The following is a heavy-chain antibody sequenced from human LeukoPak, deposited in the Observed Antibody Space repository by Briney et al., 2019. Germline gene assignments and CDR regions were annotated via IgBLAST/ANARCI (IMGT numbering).Heavy chain of an antibody. CDR1: GGTFSSYA. D-gene: IGHD2-8*01. J-gene: IGHJ4*02. V-gene: IGHV1-69*04. Sequence: GASVKVSCKASGGTFSSYAISWVRQAPGQGLEWMGKIIPILGIANYAQKFQGRVTITADKSTSTAYMELSSLRSEDTAVYYCARDSPGVPEHMVLVSNWGQGTLVTVSS. CDR3: ARDSPGVPEHMVLVSN. CDR2: IIPILGIA.